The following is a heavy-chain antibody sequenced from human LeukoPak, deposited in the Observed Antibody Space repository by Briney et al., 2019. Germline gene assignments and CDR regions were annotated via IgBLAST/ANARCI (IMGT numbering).Heavy chain of an antibody. CDR1: GYTFTSYD. V-gene: IGHV1-8*01. J-gene: IGHJ4*02. CDR2: MNPNSGNT. D-gene: IGHD1-26*01. Sequence: ASVKVSCTASGYTFTSYDINWVRQATGQGLEWMGWMNPNSGNTGYAQKFQGRVTMTRNTSISTAYMELSSLRSEDTAVYYCARVDSGSYFRSGFDYWGQGTLVTVSS. CDR3: ARVDSGSYFRSGFDY.